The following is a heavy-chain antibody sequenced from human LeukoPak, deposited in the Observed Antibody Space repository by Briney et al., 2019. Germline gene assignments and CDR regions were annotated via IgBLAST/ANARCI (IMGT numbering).Heavy chain of an antibody. J-gene: IGHJ6*02. D-gene: IGHD2-2*01. CDR2: INHSGST. Sequence: SSETLSLTCAVYGGSFSGYYWSWIRQPPGKGLEWIGEINHSGSTNYNPSLKSRVTISVDTSKNQFSLKLSSVTAADTAVYYCARVMSDIVVVPAAADTEYYYGMDVWGQGTTVTVSS. CDR3: ARVMSDIVVVPAAADTEYYYGMDV. V-gene: IGHV4-34*01. CDR1: GGSFSGYY.